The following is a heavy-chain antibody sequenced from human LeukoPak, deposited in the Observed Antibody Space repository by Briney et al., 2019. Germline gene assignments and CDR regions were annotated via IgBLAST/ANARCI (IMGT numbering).Heavy chain of an antibody. J-gene: IGHJ3*02. CDR2: IIPILGIA. D-gene: IGHD6-19*01. CDR3: AKDGWQWLPDAFDI. V-gene: IGHV1-69*04. Sequence: ASVKVSCKASGGTFSSYAISWVRQAPGQGLEWMGRIIPILGIANYAQKFQGRVTITADKSTSTAYMELSSLRSEDTAVYYCAKDGWQWLPDAFDIWGQGTMVTVSS. CDR1: GGTFSSYA.